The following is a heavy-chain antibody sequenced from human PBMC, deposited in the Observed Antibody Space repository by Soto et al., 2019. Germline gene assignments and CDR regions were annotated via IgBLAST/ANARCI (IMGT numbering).Heavy chain of an antibody. Sequence: LRLSCAASGFTFSSYGMHWVRQAPGKGLEWVAVIWYDGSNKYYADSVKGRFTISRDNSKNTLYLQMNCLRAEDTAVYYCANLLEGDYYGSGSSDVLAYWGQGTLVTVSS. CDR3: ANLLEGDYYGSGSSDVLAY. D-gene: IGHD3-10*01. CDR1: GFTFSSYG. CDR2: IWYDGSNK. J-gene: IGHJ4*02. V-gene: IGHV3-33*06.